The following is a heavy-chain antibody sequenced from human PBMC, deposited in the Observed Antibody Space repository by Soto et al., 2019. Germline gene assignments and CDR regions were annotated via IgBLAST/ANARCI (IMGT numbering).Heavy chain of an antibody. CDR1: GGTFSSYA. CDR2: IIPIFGTA. D-gene: IGHD6-6*01. J-gene: IGHJ5*02. Sequence: QVQLVQSGAEVKKPGSSVKVSCKASGGTFSSYAISWVRQAPGQGLEWMGGIIPIFGTANYAQKFQGRVTITADESTSTAYMELSSLRSEDTAVYYCASLRSIAAANCFDPWGQGTLVTVSS. CDR3: ASLRSIAAANCFDP. V-gene: IGHV1-69*01.